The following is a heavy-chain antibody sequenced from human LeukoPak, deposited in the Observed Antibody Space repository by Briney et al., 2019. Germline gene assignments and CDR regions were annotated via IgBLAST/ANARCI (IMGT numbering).Heavy chain of an antibody. J-gene: IGHJ6*02. CDR3: AGDAIDMVVPAVYYYYGMNV. CDR2: IYYSGST. V-gene: IGHV4-39*07. D-gene: IGHD2-2*01. Sequence: PSETLSLTCTVSGGSISSSSYYWGWIRQPPGKGLEWIGSIYYSGSTYYNPSLKSRVTISVDTSKNQFSLKLSSVTAADTAVYYCAGDAIDMVVPAVYYYYGMNVWGQGTTVTVSS. CDR1: GGSISSSSYY.